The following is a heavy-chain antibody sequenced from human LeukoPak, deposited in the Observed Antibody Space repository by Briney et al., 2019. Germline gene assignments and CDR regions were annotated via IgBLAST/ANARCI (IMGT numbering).Heavy chain of an antibody. Sequence: GGSLRLSCAASGPTFSNAWMSWVRQAPGKGLEWVGRIKRKSDGGTTDYAAPVKGRFTISRDDSKNTLYLQMNSLKSEDTAVYYCAKVFLHGSGSYRTSYFDYWGQGTLVTVSS. J-gene: IGHJ4*02. V-gene: IGHV3-15*01. D-gene: IGHD3-10*01. CDR2: IKRKSDGGTT. CDR3: AKVFLHGSGSYRTSYFDY. CDR1: GPTFSNAW.